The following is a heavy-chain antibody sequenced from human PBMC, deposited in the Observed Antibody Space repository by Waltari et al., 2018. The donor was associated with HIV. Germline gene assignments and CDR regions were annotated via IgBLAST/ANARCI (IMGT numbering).Heavy chain of an antibody. D-gene: IGHD2-15*01. V-gene: IGHV4-38-2*01. CDR2: IYHSGST. CDR1: GYSISSGYY. J-gene: IGHJ4*02. CDR3: ARQIQCSGGSCHDAYFDY. Sequence: QVQLQESGPGLVKPSETLSLTCAVSGYSISSGYYWGWIRQPPGKGLEWIGSIYHSGSTYDNPSLKSGVTRAVDTSKNQFSLKLSSVTAADTAVYYCARQIQCSGGSCHDAYFDYWGQGTLVTVSS.